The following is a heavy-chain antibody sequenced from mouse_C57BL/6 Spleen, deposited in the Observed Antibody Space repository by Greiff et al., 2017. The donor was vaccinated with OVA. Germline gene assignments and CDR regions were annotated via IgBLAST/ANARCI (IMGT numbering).Heavy chain of an antibody. CDR2: IHPNSGST. Sequence: QVQLQQSGAELVKPGASVKLSCKASGYTFTSYWMHWVKQRPGQGLEWIGMIHPNSGSTNYNEKFKSKATLTVDKSSSTAYMQLSSLTSEDSAVYYCAPITTVVGYYAMDYWGQGTSVTVSS. CDR1: GYTFTSYW. V-gene: IGHV1-64*01. CDR3: APITTVVGYYAMDY. D-gene: IGHD1-1*01. J-gene: IGHJ4*01.